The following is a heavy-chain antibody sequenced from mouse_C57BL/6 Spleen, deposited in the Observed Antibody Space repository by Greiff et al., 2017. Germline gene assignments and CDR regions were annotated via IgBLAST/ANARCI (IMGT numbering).Heavy chain of an antibody. D-gene: IGHD1-1*01. CDR2: INPNNGGT. J-gene: IGHJ2*01. V-gene: IGHV1-26*01. CDR1: GYTFTDYY. CDR3: ARGGITTDPYFDY. Sequence: VQLQQSGPELVKPGASVKISCKASGYTFTDYYMNWVKQSHGKSLEWIGDINPNNGGTSYNQKFKGKATLTVDKSSSTAYMELRSLTSEDSAVYYCARGGITTDPYFDYGGQGTTLTVSS.